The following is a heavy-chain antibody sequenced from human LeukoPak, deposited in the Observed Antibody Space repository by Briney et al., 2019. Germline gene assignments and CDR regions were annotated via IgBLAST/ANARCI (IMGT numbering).Heavy chain of an antibody. CDR3: TRDSALLGVAFDL. D-gene: IGHD2-15*01. CDR2: ISSNGDNT. CDR1: GFTFTDYF. Sequence: GGSLRLSCVASGFTFTDYFMSWVRQAPGKGLEYVAGISSNGDNTDFADSAKGRFTISRDNSKSTLFLQMNSLRAEDTAVYFCTRDSALLGVAFDLWGQGTVVTVSS. J-gene: IGHJ3*01. V-gene: IGHV3-64D*06.